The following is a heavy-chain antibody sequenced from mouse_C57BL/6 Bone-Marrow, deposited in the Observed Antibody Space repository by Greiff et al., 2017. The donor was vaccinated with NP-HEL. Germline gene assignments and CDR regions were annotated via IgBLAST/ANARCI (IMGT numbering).Heavy chain of an antibody. Sequence: EVKLVESGGGLVKPGGSLKLSCAASGFTFSSYAMSWVRQTPEKRLEWVATISDGGSYTYYPDNVKGRFTISRDNAKNNLYLQMSHLKSEDTAMYYCARDPPYYYGRPYFDYWGQGTTLTVSS. V-gene: IGHV5-4*01. J-gene: IGHJ2*01. CDR1: GFTFSSYA. CDR3: ARDPPYYYGRPYFDY. D-gene: IGHD1-1*01. CDR2: ISDGGSYT.